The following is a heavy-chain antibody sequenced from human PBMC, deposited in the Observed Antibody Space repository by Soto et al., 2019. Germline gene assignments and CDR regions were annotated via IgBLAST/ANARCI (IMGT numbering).Heavy chain of an antibody. D-gene: IGHD3-22*01. CDR2: IYYSGST. Sequence: SETLSLTCTVSGGSISSGDYYRSWIRQPPGKGLEWIGYIYYSGSTYYNPSLKSRVTISVDTSKNQFSLKLSSVTAADTAVYYCARGRTYYYDSSGYYPPDFDYWGQGTLVTVSS. CDR3: ARGRTYYYDSSGYYPPDFDY. J-gene: IGHJ4*02. CDR1: GGSISSGDYY. V-gene: IGHV4-30-4*01.